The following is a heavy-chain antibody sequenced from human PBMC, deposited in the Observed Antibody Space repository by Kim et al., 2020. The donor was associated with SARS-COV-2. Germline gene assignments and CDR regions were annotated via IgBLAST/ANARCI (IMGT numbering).Heavy chain of an antibody. Sequence: ADAVMGSFTIPRDNAKNTLYRQMNSLRAEDTAVYYCARVQFGYGDHGGFDYWGQGTLVTVSS. D-gene: IGHD4-17*01. V-gene: IGHV3-11*06. J-gene: IGHJ4*02. CDR3: ARVQFGYGDHGGFDY.